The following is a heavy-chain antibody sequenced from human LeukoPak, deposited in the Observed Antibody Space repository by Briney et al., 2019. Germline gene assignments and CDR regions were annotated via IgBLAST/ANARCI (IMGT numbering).Heavy chain of an antibody. V-gene: IGHV1-46*01. CDR3: ARSSAVAGTKSFDY. Sequence: ASVKVSSKASGYTFTVYYMHWVRQAPGQGLEWMGIINPSGGSTSYAQKFQGRVTMTRDMSTSTVYMELSSLRSEDTAVYYCARSSAVAGTKSFDYWGQGTLVTVSS. J-gene: IGHJ4*02. CDR1: GYTFTVYY. D-gene: IGHD6-19*01. CDR2: INPSGGST.